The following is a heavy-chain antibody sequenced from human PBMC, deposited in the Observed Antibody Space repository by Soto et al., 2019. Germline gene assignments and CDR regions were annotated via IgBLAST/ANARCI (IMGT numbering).Heavy chain of an antibody. D-gene: IGHD2-2*01. Sequence: ASVKVSCKASGYTFTSYGISWVRQAPGQGLEWMGWISAYNGNTNYAQKLQGRVTMTTDTSTSTAYMELRSLRSDDTAVYYCARDHGVYCSSTSCSEGRAFDIWGQGTMVTVSS. J-gene: IGHJ3*02. CDR2: ISAYNGNT. V-gene: IGHV1-18*04. CDR3: ARDHGVYCSSTSCSEGRAFDI. CDR1: GYTFTSYG.